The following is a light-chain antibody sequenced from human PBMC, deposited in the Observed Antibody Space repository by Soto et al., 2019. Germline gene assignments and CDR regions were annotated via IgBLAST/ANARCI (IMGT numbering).Light chain of an antibody. J-gene: IGLJ1*01. V-gene: IGLV2-11*01. CDR2: SVT. CDR1: NSDVGGYNS. Sequence: QSVLTQPRSVSGSPGQSVTISCSGTNSDVGGYNSVAWYQQKPGEAPKLLIYSVTKRPSGVPDRFSGSKSGNMASLIISGLQAEDEADYYCCSYAGSATNYVFGTGTKLTVL. CDR3: CSYAGSATNYV.